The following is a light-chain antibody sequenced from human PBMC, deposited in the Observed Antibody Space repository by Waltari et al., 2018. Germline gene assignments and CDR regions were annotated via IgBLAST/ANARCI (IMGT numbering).Light chain of an antibody. CDR1: NYNLGSYT. CDR2: RND. J-gene: IGLJ3*02. CDR3: STWDDSLSGPV. V-gene: IGLV1-47*01. Sequence: QSVLTQPPSASGTPGKRVTISCSGSNYNLGSYTGKWYQKFPGAAPKLLIYRNDNRPSGVPDRFSGSKSGTSASLAISGLRSEDEADYYCSTWDDSLSGPVFGGGTKLTVL.